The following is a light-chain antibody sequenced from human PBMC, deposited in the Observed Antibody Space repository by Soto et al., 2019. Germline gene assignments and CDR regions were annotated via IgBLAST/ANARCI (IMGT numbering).Light chain of an antibody. CDR3: QQTYSSFRT. CDR1: QTIGTY. J-gene: IGKJ4*01. V-gene: IGKV1-39*01. Sequence: IQMTQSPSSLSASVGDRVTITCRASQTIGTYLKWYQQKPGKAPRLLIHPASTLHSGVPSRFSGSGSGTEFTLTISSLQPEDFATYYCQQTYSSFRTFGGGTKVEIK. CDR2: PAS.